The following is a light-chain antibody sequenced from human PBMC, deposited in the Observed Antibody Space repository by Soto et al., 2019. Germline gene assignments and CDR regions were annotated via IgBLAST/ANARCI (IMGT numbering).Light chain of an antibody. CDR1: QSVSSY. CDR3: QQRHMWPIT. CDR2: DAY. V-gene: IGKV3-11*01. Sequence: SVLTQSPAPLSLSPGERATLSCRASQSVSSYLAWYQQKPGQAPRLLIYDAYNRATGIPPRFSGSGSGTDFTLTISSLEPEDSAVYYCQQRHMWPITFGQGTRLEIK. J-gene: IGKJ5*01.